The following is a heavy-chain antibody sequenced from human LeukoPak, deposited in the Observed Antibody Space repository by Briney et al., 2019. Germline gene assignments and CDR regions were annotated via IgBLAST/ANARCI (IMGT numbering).Heavy chain of an antibody. J-gene: IGHJ4*02. CDR2: INPNSGGT. CDR1: GYTFDGYY. Sequence: ASVKVSCKASGYTFDGYYMHWVRQAPGQGLEWMGWINPNSGGTNYAQKFQGRVTMTRDTSISTAYMELSRLRSDDTAVYYCARDPGDYGGNRFDYWGQGTLVTVSS. CDR3: ARDPGDYGGNRFDY. D-gene: IGHD4-23*01. V-gene: IGHV1-2*02.